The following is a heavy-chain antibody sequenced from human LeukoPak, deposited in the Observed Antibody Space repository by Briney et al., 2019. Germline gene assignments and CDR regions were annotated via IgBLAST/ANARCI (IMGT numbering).Heavy chain of an antibody. CDR3: ARSHDHLWGNYPDY. Sequence: PSETLSLTCDVSGGSIDSTNWWNWVRQPPGKGLEWIGEIHHDGRINYNPSLKSRVTLSVDKSKNQFFLRLNSVTAADTAMYYCARSHDHLWGNYPDYWGQGTLVTVSS. D-gene: IGHD3-16*02. V-gene: IGHV4/OR15-8*01. J-gene: IGHJ4*02. CDR2: IHHDGRI. CDR1: GGSIDSTNW.